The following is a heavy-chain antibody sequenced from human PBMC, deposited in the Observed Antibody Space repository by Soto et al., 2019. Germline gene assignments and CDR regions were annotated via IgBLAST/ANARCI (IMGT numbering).Heavy chain of an antibody. CDR2: TYYRSKWYN. D-gene: IGHD6-13*01. Sequence: SQTLSLTCAISGDSVSSNSAAWNWIRQSPSRGLEWLGRTYYRSKWYNDYAVSVKSRITINPDTSKNQFSLQLNSVTPEDTAVYYCARDLTSVGRGRIAAAGPHPYYYYGMDVWGQGTTVTVSS. J-gene: IGHJ6*02. V-gene: IGHV6-1*01. CDR3: ARDLTSVGRGRIAAAGPHPYYYYGMDV. CDR1: GDSVSSNSAA.